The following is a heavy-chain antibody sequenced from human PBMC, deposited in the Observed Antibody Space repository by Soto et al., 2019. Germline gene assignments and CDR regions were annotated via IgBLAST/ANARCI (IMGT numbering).Heavy chain of an antibody. J-gene: IGHJ6*02. Sequence: QVQLVESGGGVIKPGKSLRLSCAASGFTFNTYGFHWVRQAPGKGLEWVAGIWFDGINKFYADSVKGRVTISRDNSKKTMDLQMDRLRPDDTAVYYCARDIGWTVTTVTTDYGLDVWGQGTTVTVSS. D-gene: IGHD4-17*01. CDR1: GFTFNTYG. CDR2: IWFDGINK. V-gene: IGHV3-33*01. CDR3: ARDIGWTVTTVTTDYGLDV.